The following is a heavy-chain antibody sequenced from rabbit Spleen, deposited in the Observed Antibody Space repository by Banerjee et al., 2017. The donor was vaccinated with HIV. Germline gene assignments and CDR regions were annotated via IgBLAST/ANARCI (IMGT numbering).Heavy chain of an antibody. V-gene: IGHV1S69*01. CDR2: INYGGAT. J-gene: IGHJ5*01. CDR3: ASSDWLDL. Sequence: QSLEESGGRLVTPGTPLTLTCTVPGFSLGFYSMTWVRQAPGKGLEWVGVINYGGATHYASWATGRFTISRTSTTVTLSITDLQPSDTGTYFCASSDWLDLWGPGTLVTVS. CDR1: GFSLGFYS.